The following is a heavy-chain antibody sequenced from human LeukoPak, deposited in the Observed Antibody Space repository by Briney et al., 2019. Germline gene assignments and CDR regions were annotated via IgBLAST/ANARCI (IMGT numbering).Heavy chain of an antibody. Sequence: GGSLRLSCAASGFTFSSYAMHWVRQAPGKGLEWVAVISYDGSNKYYADSVKGRFTISRDNSKNTLYLQMNSLRAEDTAVYYCAKHDYSNYGAFDYWGQGTLVTVSS. CDR1: GFTFSSYA. J-gene: IGHJ4*02. D-gene: IGHD4-11*01. V-gene: IGHV3-30-3*01. CDR3: AKHDYSNYGAFDY. CDR2: ISYDGSNK.